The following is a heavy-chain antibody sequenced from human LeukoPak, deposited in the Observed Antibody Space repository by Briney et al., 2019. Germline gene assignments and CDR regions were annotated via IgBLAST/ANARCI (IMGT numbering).Heavy chain of an antibody. J-gene: IGHJ4*02. V-gene: IGHV1-2*06. CDR2: INPNSGGT. D-gene: IGHD2-15*01. CDR1: GYTFTGYY. CDR3: ASPQYCSGGSCYATDY. Sequence: ASVKVSCKASGYTFTGYYMHWVRQAPGQGLEWMGRINPNSGGTNYARKFQGRVTMTRDTSISTAYMELSRLRSDDTAVYYCASPQYCSGGSCYATDYWGQGTLVTVSS.